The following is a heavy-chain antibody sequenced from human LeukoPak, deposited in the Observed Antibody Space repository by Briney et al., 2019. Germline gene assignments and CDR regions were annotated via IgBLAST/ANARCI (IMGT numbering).Heavy chain of an antibody. J-gene: IGHJ6*02. CDR3: ARDVNGMDV. CDR2: INAGSGDA. V-gene: IGHV1-3*01. Sequence: GASVNVSCKASGYSFNSFAIYWVRQAPGQRLEWVGWINAGSGDAKNSGKFQGRVTITRDTSARIVYMELSRLRSEDTAVYYCARDVNGMDVWGQGTAVIVSS. D-gene: IGHD2-8*01. CDR1: GYSFNSFA.